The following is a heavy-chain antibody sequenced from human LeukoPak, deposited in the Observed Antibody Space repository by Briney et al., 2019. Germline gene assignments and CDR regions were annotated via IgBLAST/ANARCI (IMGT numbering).Heavy chain of an antibody. CDR3: ARDYYDSSGYYYFDY. CDR1: GYTFTGYY. Sequence: ASVKVSCKASGYTFTGYYMHWVRQAPGQGLEWMGWINPNSGGTNYAQKFQGRVTMTRDTSISTAYMELSRLRSDDTAVYYCARDYYDSSGYYYFDYWGQGTLVSVSS. D-gene: IGHD3-22*01. CDR2: INPNSGGT. V-gene: IGHV1-2*02. J-gene: IGHJ4*02.